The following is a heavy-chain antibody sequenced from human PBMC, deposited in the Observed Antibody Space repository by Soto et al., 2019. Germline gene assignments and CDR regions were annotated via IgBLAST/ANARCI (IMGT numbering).Heavy chain of an antibody. J-gene: IGHJ4*02. Sequence: QITLKESGPPLVKPTQTLTLTCTFSGFSLSTSGVGVGWIRQPPGKALEWLALIYWNDDKRYSPSLKSRLIITKDTSKNQVVLTMTNMDPVDTATYYCARTTGYTYDFDSWGQGTLVTVSS. V-gene: IGHV2-5*01. CDR1: GFSLSTSGVG. CDR2: IYWNDDK. CDR3: ARTTGYTYDFDS. D-gene: IGHD5-18*01.